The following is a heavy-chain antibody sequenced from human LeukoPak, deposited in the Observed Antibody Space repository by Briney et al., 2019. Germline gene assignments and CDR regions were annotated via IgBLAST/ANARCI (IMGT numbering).Heavy chain of an antibody. Sequence: GGSLRLSCAASGFIFSSAVMSWVRQAPGKGLEWVAVIWYDGSNKYYADSVKGRFTISRDNSKNTLYLQMNSLRAEDTAVYYCAADSSSWYGYYYYYYMDVWGKGTTVTVSS. D-gene: IGHD6-13*01. J-gene: IGHJ6*03. CDR2: IWYDGSNK. CDR1: GFIFSSAV. V-gene: IGHV3-33*08. CDR3: AADSSSWYGYYYYYYMDV.